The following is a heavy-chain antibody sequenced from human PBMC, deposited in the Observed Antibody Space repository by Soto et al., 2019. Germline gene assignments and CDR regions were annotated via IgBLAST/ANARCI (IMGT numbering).Heavy chain of an antibody. CDR1: GFTFSNAW. J-gene: IGHJ4*02. Sequence: GGSLRLSCAASGFTFSNAWMNWVRQAPGKGLEWVGRIKSKTDGGTTDYAAPVKGRFTISRDDSKNTLYLQMNSLKTEDTAVYYCTTAPSIEGADDFDYWGQGTLVPSPQ. CDR2: IKSKTDGGTT. V-gene: IGHV3-15*07. CDR3: TTAPSIEGADDFDY. D-gene: IGHD1-26*01.